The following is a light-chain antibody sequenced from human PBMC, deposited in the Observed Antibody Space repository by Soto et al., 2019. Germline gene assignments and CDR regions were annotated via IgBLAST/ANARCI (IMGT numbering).Light chain of an antibody. Sequence: EIVLTQFPATLSLFPGETATLSCRASQTVGTYLAWYQQKPGQAPRLLISDASNRATGVPTRFSCSGSGTDFTLTISSLEPEDFAVYFCQQRNNWPRITFGQGTRLEIK. V-gene: IGKV3-11*01. J-gene: IGKJ5*01. CDR3: QQRNNWPRIT. CDR1: QTVGTY. CDR2: DAS.